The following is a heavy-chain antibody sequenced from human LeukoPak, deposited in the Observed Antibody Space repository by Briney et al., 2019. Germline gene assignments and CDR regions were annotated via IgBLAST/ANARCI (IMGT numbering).Heavy chain of an antibody. D-gene: IGHD3-16*02. CDR2: IDAGNGNT. J-gene: IGHJ4*02. V-gene: IGHV1-3*03. CDR3: ARDRPRDYDYVWGSYRRFDY. CDR1: GYTFTSYA. Sequence: GASVKVSCKASGYTFTSYAMHWVRQAPGQRLEWMGWIDAGNGNTKYSQEFQGRVTITRDTSASTAYMELSSLRSEDMAVYYCARDRPRDYDYVWGSYRRFDYWGQGTLVTVSS.